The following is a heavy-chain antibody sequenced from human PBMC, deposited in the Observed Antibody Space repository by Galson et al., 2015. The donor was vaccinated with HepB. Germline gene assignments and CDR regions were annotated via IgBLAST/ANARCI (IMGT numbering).Heavy chain of an antibody. Sequence: SLRLSCAASGFTFSSYAMSWVRQAPGKGLEWVSAISGSGGSTYYADSVKGRFTISRDNSKNTLYLQMNSLRAKDTAVYYCAKRGDGYNYGDDAFDIWGQGTMVTVS. V-gene: IGHV3-23*01. D-gene: IGHD5-24*01. CDR2: ISGSGGST. J-gene: IGHJ3*02. CDR1: GFTFSSYA. CDR3: AKRGDGYNYGDDAFDI.